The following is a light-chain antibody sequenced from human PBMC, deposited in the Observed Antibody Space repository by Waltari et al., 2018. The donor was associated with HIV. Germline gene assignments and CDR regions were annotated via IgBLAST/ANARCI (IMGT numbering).Light chain of an antibody. CDR2: KDD. CDR3: YSADDSGDYKG. V-gene: IGLV3-10*01. J-gene: IGLJ2*01. Sequence: SHELTQPSSVSVSPGQTARITCSGDVLPKTYAFWYQQKSGKAPVLVIYKDDIRPSDIHKRKSCSSSGTMATVTISEAQVDDEADYYCYSADDSGDYKGFGGGTKLTVL. CDR1: VLPKTY.